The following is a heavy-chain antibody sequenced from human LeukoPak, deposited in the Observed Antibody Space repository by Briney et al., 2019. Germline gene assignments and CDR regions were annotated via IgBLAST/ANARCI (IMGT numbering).Heavy chain of an antibody. J-gene: IGHJ4*02. V-gene: IGHV3-23*01. CDR1: GFTFSDHV. Sequence: GGSLRLSCAAPGFTFSDHVMSWVRQAPGKGLEWVSSVRASGVGTHYADSVKGRFTISRDNSKNTLYLQMNSLRVEDTAVYYCAQVRPPPGSGWYGGDDYWGQGTLVTVSS. CDR3: AQVRPPPGSGWYGGDDY. CDR2: VRASGVGT. D-gene: IGHD6-19*01.